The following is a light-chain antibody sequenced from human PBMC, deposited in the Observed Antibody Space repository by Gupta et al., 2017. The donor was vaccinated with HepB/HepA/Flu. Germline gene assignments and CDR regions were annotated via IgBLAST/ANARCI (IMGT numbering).Light chain of an antibody. Sequence: QSAVTQPASVSGSPAQSITIACTGPSSDVAGYNYVYWYQQDPCKAHKLIIYDVSNGPSGVSNRFSCSKSGNSASLTISGLQGEDEADYYCISYTSSSNLVFGGGTKLTVL. CDR1: SSDVAGYNY. J-gene: IGLJ2*01. CDR2: DVS. CDR3: ISYTSSSNLV. V-gene: IGLV2-14*03.